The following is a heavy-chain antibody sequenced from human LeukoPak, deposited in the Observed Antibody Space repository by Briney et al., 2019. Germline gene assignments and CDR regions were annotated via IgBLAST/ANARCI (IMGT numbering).Heavy chain of an antibody. CDR2: ISSDGSDK. CDR1: GLTFSDYN. CDR3: VRESSGGRLSGLRDFDY. V-gene: IGHV3-30*04. Sequence: GGSLRPSCAASGLTFSDYNIHWVRQAPGKGLEWVALISSDGSDKYHADSVKGRFTISRGNSKDTLYLQMNSLRTEDTAVYYCVRESSGGRLSGLRDFDYWGQGTLVTVSS. D-gene: IGHD5-12*01. J-gene: IGHJ4*02.